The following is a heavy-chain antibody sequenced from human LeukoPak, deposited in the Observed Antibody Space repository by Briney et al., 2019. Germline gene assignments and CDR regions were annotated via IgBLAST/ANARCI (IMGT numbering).Heavy chain of an antibody. CDR3: ARDGELELRSDAFDI. D-gene: IGHD1-7*01. CDR2: ISSSGSTI. CDR1: GFTFSDYY. V-gene: IGHV3-11*04. J-gene: IGHJ3*02. Sequence: GGSLRLSCAASGFTFSDYYMSWIRQAPGKGLEWVSYISSSGSTIYYADSVKGRFTISRDNAKNSLYLQMNRLRAEDTAVYYCARDGELELRSDAFDIWGQGTMVTVSS.